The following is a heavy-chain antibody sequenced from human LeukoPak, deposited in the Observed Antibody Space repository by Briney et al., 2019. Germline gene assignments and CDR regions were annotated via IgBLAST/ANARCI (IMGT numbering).Heavy chain of an antibody. Sequence: GGSLRLTCAASGFTFSTYGMHWVRQAPGKGLEWVAFIRYDGSNKYYADSVKGRFTISRDNSKNTLYLQMNSLRTGDTALYYCAKERDYYGSGTSYNEVLDYWGQGTLVTVSS. CDR1: GFTFSTYG. CDR3: AKERDYYGSGTSYNEVLDY. V-gene: IGHV3-30*02. CDR2: IRYDGSNK. D-gene: IGHD3-10*01. J-gene: IGHJ4*02.